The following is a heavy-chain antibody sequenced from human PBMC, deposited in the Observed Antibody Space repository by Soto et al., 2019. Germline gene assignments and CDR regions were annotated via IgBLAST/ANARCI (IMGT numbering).Heavy chain of an antibody. CDR3: AGLGHFELKYYFDY. J-gene: IGHJ4*02. V-gene: IGHV4-61*01. CDR2: IYYSGST. Sequence: SETLSLTCTVSGGSVSSGSYYWSWIRQPPGKGLEWIGYIYYSGSTNYNPSLKSRVTISVDTSKNQFSLKLSSVTAADTAVYYCAGLGHFELKYYFDYWGQGTLVTVSS. CDR1: GGSVSSGSYY. D-gene: IGHD3-3*02.